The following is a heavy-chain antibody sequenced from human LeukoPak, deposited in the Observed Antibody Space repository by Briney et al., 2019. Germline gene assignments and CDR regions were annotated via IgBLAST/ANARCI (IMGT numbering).Heavy chain of an antibody. V-gene: IGHV4-59*12. D-gene: IGHD2-21*02. CDR1: GGSISSYY. CDR2: IYYSGST. CDR3: ARTYCGGDCYLGYWYFDL. Sequence: SETLSLTCTVSGGSISSYYWSWNRQPPGKGLEWIGYIYYSGSTNYNPSLKSRATISVDTSKNQFSLKLSSVTAADTAVYYCARTYCGGDCYLGYWYFDLWGRGTLVTVSS. J-gene: IGHJ2*01.